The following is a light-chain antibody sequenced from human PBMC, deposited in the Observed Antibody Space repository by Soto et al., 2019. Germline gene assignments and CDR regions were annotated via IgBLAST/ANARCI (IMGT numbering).Light chain of an antibody. V-gene: IGLV7-46*01. CDR3: LLLYSGNRRV. Sequence: QAVVTQEPSLTVCPGETVTLTCGSSTGTVTSGHYPYWFQQRPGQAPTTLIYDTNNKYSWTPDRFSGSLLGGKAALTLSGAQPEDEGDYYCLLLYSGNRRVFGTGTKVTVL. J-gene: IGLJ1*01. CDR2: DTN. CDR1: TGTVTSGHY.